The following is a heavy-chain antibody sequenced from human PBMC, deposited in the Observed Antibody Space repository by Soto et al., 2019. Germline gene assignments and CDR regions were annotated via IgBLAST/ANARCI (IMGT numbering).Heavy chain of an antibody. Sequence: GASVKVSCKTPVYTFTRCNIHWVRQAPGQRLEWMGWINVGNGNTRYSQKFQGRLTSTRDTPGNTAYLELNSLISEDTAVYYCATPQDYDGCLDSWGQGTLVTVSS. D-gene: IGHD3-22*01. J-gene: IGHJ4*02. CDR2: INVGNGNT. V-gene: IGHV1-3*01. CDR1: VYTFTRCN. CDR3: ATPQDYDGCLDS.